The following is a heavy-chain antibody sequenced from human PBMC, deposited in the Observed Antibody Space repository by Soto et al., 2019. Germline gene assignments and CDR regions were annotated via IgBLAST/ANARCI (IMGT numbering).Heavy chain of an antibody. J-gene: IGHJ6*03. CDR1: GYTFTSYD. Sequence: ASVKVSCKASGYTFTSYDINWVRQATGQGLEWMGWMNPNSGNTGYAQKFQGRVTMTRNTSISTAFMELSSLRSEDTAVYYFARGRYDFWSGYYTGHYMDVWGKGTTVTVSS. V-gene: IGHV1-8*01. CDR2: MNPNSGNT. D-gene: IGHD3-3*01. CDR3: ARGRYDFWSGYYTGHYMDV.